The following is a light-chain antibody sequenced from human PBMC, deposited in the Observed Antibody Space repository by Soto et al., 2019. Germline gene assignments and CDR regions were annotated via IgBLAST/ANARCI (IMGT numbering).Light chain of an antibody. CDR3: QQYGNLPLT. Sequence: DIQMTQSPSSLSASVGDRVTITCQASQDFSNFLNWYQQKPGKAPKLLIYDASNLETGVPSRFSGGGSGTHFTFTISSLQPEDIPTYYCQQYGNLPLTFGPGTKVHIK. J-gene: IGKJ3*01. CDR2: DAS. CDR1: QDFSNF. V-gene: IGKV1-33*01.